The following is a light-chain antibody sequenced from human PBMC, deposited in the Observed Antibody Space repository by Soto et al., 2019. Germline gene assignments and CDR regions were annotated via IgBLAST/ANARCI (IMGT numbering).Light chain of an antibody. CDR1: QSVDIS. CDR2: GAS. V-gene: IGKV3-15*01. J-gene: IGKJ1*01. CDR3: QQRSGWT. Sequence: VMTQSPATLSVSPGERATLFCRASQSVDISLAWYQQKPGQTPRLLIYGASTRATGIPARFSGSGSGTEFTLTISSLQSEDFAVYYCQQRSGWTFGQGTKVDI.